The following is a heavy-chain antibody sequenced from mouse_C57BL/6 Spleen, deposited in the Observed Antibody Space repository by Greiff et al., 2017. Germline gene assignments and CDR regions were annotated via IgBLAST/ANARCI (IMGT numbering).Heavy chain of an antibody. CDR2: IRNKANGYTT. CDR3: ARSLLRRVPYDV. J-gene: IGHJ1*03. Sequence: EVKLMESGGGLVQPGGSLRLSCAASGFTFTDYYMSWVRQPPGKALEWLCFIRNKANGYTTEYSASVKGRFTISIDNSQSILYLQMNALRAEDSATYYCARSLLRRVPYDVWGTGATVTVCS. D-gene: IGHD1-1*01. V-gene: IGHV7-3*01. CDR1: GFTFTDYY.